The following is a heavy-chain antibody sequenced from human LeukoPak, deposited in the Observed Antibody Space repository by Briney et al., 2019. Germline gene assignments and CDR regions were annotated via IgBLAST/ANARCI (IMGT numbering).Heavy chain of an antibody. CDR1: GGPINGYY. CDR2: IHFSGTM. Sequence: SETLSLTCTVSGGPINGYYSNWVRQPPGKGLEWIGCIHFSGTMHYNPSLESRVSFSVDTSKNQFSLKLSSVTAADTAVYYCAMTTVTVRYYYYMDVWGKGTTVTVSS. J-gene: IGHJ6*03. V-gene: IGHV4-59*08. D-gene: IGHD4-11*01. CDR3: AMTTVTVRYYYYMDV.